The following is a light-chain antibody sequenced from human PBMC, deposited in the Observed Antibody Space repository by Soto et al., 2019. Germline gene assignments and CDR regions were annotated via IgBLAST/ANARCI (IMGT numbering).Light chain of an antibody. J-gene: IGKJ4*01. CDR3: QQLHGYPLT. V-gene: IGKV1-9*01. CDR2: GAS. Sequence: IQLTQSPSSLSASVGDRVSITCRASQDMSTYLAWYQQKPGKAPKVLIYGASTLQVGVPSRFSGSGSGTDFTLTISSLQPDDFATYFCQQLHGYPLTFGGGTKVEI. CDR1: QDMSTY.